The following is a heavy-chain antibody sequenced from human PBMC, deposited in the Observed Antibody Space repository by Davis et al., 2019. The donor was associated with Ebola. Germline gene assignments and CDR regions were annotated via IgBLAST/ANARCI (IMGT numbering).Heavy chain of an antibody. D-gene: IGHD6-13*01. V-gene: IGHV3-53*01. CDR2: IYKGGST. J-gene: IGHJ4*02. Sequence: GESLKISCTASGFNVSGNYMSWVRQAPGQGLEWGAVIYKGGSTYYTDSVKGRFHISRGNTKDTVQLQMNSLRAEDTAVYYCTRGRGGSSWELYWGQGTLVTVSS. CDR1: GFNVSGNY. CDR3: TRGRGGSSWELY.